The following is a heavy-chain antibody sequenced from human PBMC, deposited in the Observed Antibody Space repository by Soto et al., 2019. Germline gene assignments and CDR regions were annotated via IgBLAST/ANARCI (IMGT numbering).Heavy chain of an antibody. CDR1: GFTFSSYA. V-gene: IGHV3-23*01. CDR3: AKERSNDGGNSNGYFDL. Sequence: ELQLLESGGGLVQPGGSLRLSCAASGFTFSSYAMSWVRQSPGKGLEWVSGISGSGGRTYYAGSVEGRFTISRDNSMNTAYLQMNSLRVEDTAVYYCAKERSNDGGNSNGYFDLWGRGTLVTVSS. CDR2: ISGSGGRT. J-gene: IGHJ2*01. D-gene: IGHD2-15*01.